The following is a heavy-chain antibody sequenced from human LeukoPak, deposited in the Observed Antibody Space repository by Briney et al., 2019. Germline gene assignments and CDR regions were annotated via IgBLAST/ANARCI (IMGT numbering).Heavy chain of an antibody. Sequence: PSETLSLTCTVSGASISTYYWSWIRQPPGRGLEWIGYIYYSGSTNYNPSLKSRVTISLDTSKNQFSLKLSSVTGADTAVYYCAGGGGSYLGPLFDFWGQGTLVTVSS. CDR3: AGGGGSYLGPLFDF. V-gene: IGHV4-59*01. CDR1: GASISTYY. CDR2: IYYSGST. D-gene: IGHD3-16*02. J-gene: IGHJ4*02.